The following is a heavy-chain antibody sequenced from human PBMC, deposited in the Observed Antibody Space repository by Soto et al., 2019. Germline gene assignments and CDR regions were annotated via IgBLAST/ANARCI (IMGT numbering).Heavy chain of an antibody. CDR2: INPSGGST. Sequence: ASVKVSCKASGYTFTSYYMHWVRQAPGQGLEWMGIINPSGGSTNYAQKFQGRFTMTRDTSTSTVYMELSSLRSEDTAVYYCARRNGISDAFDIWGQGTMVTVSS. CDR3: ARRNGISDAFDI. J-gene: IGHJ3*02. V-gene: IGHV1-46*03. D-gene: IGHD2-15*01. CDR1: GYTFTSYY.